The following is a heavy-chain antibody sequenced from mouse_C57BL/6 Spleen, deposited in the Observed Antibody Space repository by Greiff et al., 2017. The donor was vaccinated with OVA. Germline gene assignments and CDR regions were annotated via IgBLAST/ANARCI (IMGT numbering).Heavy chain of an antibody. CDR3: ARNWERGFAY. V-gene: IGHV5-4*03. CDR1: GFTFSSYA. J-gene: IGHJ3*01. CDR2: ISDGGSYT. D-gene: IGHD4-1*01. Sequence: EVMLVESGGGLVKPGGSLKLSCAASGFTFSSYAMSWVRQTPEKRLEWVATISDGGSYTYYPDNVKGRFTISRDNAKNNLYLQMSHLKSEDTAMYYCARNWERGFAYWGQGTLVTVSA.